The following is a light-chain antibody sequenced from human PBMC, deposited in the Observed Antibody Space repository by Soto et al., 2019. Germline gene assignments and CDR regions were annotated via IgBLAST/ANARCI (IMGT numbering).Light chain of an antibody. CDR2: AIS. CDR1: QSVNSKY. Sequence: EVVLTQSPGTLSLSPGERATLSCRASQSVNSKYLAWYQQKPGQAPRLLMYAISSRAAGIPDRFSGSGSGTAFTRTISRLEPEDLAVYYCQQYDNSHLTFGGGTKVEI. CDR3: QQYDNSHLT. J-gene: IGKJ4*01. V-gene: IGKV3-20*01.